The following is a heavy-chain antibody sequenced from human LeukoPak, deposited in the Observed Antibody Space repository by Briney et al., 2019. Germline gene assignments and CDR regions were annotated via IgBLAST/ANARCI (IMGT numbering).Heavy chain of an antibody. CDR3: ARDTAAAGIDWFDP. V-gene: IGHV4-39*07. D-gene: IGHD6-13*01. Sequence: PSETLSLTCTVSGGSIGSSSYYWGWIRQPPGKGLEWVGSIYYSGSTYYNPSLKSRVTISVDTSKNQFSLKLSSVTAADTAVYYCARDTAAAGIDWFDPWGQRTLVTVSS. CDR1: GGSIGSSSYY. CDR2: IYYSGST. J-gene: IGHJ5*02.